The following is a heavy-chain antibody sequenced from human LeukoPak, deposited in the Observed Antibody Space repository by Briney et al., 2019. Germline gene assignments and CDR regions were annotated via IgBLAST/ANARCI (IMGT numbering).Heavy chain of an antibody. D-gene: IGHD1-14*01. CDR2: INPGGSET. Sequence: GGSLRLSCAASEFIFSGYWMNWVRQAPGKGLVWISHINPGGSETNYADSVKGRFTISRVNAKNTLYLQLNSLRAEDTAVYYCARDHSGTGAAFDLWGQGTRVTVSS. V-gene: IGHV3-74*01. J-gene: IGHJ3*01. CDR1: EFIFSGYW. CDR3: ARDHSGTGAAFDL.